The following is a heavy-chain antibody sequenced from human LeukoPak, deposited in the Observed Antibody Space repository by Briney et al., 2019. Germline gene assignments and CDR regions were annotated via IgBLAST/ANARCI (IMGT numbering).Heavy chain of an antibody. CDR1: GFTFSDYW. J-gene: IGHJ4*02. CDR3: VRCGYSSGWYRN. V-gene: IGHV3-53*01. D-gene: IGHD6-19*01. Sequence: GGSLRLSCEASGFTFSDYWMSWVRQSPGKGLEWVSVILSSGTTYYADSVRGRFTISRDNSKNTLYLQMNSLKAEDTAVYYCVRCGYSSGWYRNWGQGTLVIVSS. CDR2: ILSSGTT.